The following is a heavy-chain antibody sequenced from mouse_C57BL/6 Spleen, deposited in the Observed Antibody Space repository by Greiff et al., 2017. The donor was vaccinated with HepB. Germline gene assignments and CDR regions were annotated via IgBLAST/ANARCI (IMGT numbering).Heavy chain of an antibody. J-gene: IGHJ4*01. Sequence: QVQLQQPGAELVRPGSSVKLSCKASGYTFTSYWMDWVKQRPGQGLEWIGNIYPSDSETHYNQKFKDKATLTVDKSSSTAYMQLSSLTSEDSAVYYCASGGGLRGAMDYWGQGTSVTVSS. D-gene: IGHD2-2*01. CDR2: IYPSDSET. V-gene: IGHV1-61*01. CDR1: GYTFTSYW. CDR3: ASGGGLRGAMDY.